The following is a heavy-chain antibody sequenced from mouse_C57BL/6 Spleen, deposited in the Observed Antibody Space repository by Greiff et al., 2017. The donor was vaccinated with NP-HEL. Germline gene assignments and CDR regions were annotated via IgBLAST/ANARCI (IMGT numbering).Heavy chain of an antibody. CDR2: IDPSDSET. J-gene: IGHJ1*03. CDR1: GYTFTSYW. V-gene: IGHV1-52*01. D-gene: IGHD3-2*02. Sequence: VQLQQPGAELVRPGSSVKLSCKASGYTFTSYWMHWVKQRPIQGLEWIGNIDPSDSETHYNQKFKDKATLTVDKSSSTAYMQLSSLTSEDSAVYYCARWGSSGYMYFDVWGTGTTVTVSS. CDR3: ARWGSSGYMYFDV.